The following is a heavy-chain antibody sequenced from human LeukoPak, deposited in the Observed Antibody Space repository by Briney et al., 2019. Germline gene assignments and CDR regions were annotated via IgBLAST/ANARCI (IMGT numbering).Heavy chain of an antibody. J-gene: IGHJ4*02. Sequence: GGSLRLSCAASGFTFDEYAMHWVRHAPGKGLEWVSLISWDGGTTFYADSVKGRFTISRDNSKNSLYLQVNSLRAEDTALYYCAKDKGGYSYSSYYFDYWGQGTLVTVSS. CDR2: ISWDGGTT. CDR3: AKDKGGYSYSSYYFDY. D-gene: IGHD5-18*01. V-gene: IGHV3-43D*03. CDR1: GFTFDEYA.